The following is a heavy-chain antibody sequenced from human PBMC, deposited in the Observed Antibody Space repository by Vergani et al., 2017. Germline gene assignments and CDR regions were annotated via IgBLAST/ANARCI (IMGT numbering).Heavy chain of an antibody. J-gene: IGHJ4*02. V-gene: IGHV3-23*01. CDR2: VSGSSATP. CDR1: GFSFPGYA. CDR3: TKGIRGYTSYFFDY. Sequence: EVQLLESGGGLAQPGGSLRLSCEASGFSFPGYAMSWVRQAPGKGLEWVSSVSGSSATPYYADSVKGRFIISRDNSKNTLHLQMNSLRADDTAVYYCTKGIRGYTSYFFDYWGQGTLATVSS. D-gene: IGHD5-12*01.